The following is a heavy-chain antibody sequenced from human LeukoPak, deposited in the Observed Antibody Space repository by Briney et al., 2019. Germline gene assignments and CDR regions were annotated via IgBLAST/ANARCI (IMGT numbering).Heavy chain of an antibody. CDR1: GYTFTSYG. CDR2: ISAYNGNT. Sequence: GASVKVSCKASGYTFTSYGISWVRQAPGQGLEWMGWISAYNGNTNYAQKLQGRVTMTTDTSTSTAYMELRSLRSDDTAVYCCARVYYYDSSPSFDPWGQGTLVTVSS. D-gene: IGHD3-22*01. J-gene: IGHJ5*02. CDR3: ARVYYYDSSPSFDP. V-gene: IGHV1-18*01.